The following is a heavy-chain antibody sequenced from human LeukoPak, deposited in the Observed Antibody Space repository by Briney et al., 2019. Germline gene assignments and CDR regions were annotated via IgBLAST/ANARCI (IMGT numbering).Heavy chain of an antibody. CDR2: IGGTGDST. V-gene: IGHV3-23*01. D-gene: IGHD6-13*01. J-gene: IGHJ4*02. CDR1: GFTFNTYA. CDR3: AKDRFSSSPSYFDY. Sequence: GGSLRLSCAASGFTFNTYAMSWVRQAPGKGLEWVSGIGGTGDSTYYPDSVKGRFIMSRDNSKNKLYLQMNSLRAEDTAVYYCAKDRFSSSPSYFDYWGQGILVTVSS.